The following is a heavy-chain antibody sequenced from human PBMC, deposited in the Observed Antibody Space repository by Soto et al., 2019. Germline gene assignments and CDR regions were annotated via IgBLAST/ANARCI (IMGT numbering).Heavy chain of an antibody. J-gene: IGHJ6*02. CDR2: ISSSGSTM. Sequence: PGGSLRLSCAASGFTFSDNYMSWFRQAPGKGLEYISYISSSGSTMQYTDSVKGRLTVSRDNAKNSLYLQMNSLRAEDTAVYYCAREFGMDVWGQGTTVTVSS. CDR1: GFTFSDNY. V-gene: IGHV3-11*01. CDR3: AREFGMDV.